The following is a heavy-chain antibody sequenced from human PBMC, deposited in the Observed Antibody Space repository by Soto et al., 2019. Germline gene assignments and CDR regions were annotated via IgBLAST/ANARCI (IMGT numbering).Heavy chain of an antibody. Sequence: QVQLVESGGGVVQPGSSLRLSCAASGFIFSNYGMHWVRQAPGKGLEWVALIWYDGSNEYYTDSVKGRVTISRDNSKNTLYLQMNSLRAEDTAVYYCASVFDCSDTNCRPGDAFDIWGQGTMVTVSS. CDR2: IWYDGSNE. V-gene: IGHV3-33*01. CDR1: GFIFSNYG. J-gene: IGHJ3*02. D-gene: IGHD2-2*01. CDR3: ASVFDCSDTNCRPGDAFDI.